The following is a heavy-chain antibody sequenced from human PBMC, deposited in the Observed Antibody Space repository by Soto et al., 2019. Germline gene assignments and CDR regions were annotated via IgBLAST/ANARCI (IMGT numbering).Heavy chain of an antibody. J-gene: IGHJ6*02. Sequence: ASVKVSCAASGGTFSSYAISWVRQAPGQGLEWMGGIIPIFGTANYAQKFQGRVTITADESTSTAYMELSSLRSEDTAVYYCARGGDGYNYYYYGMDVWGQGTTVTVSS. D-gene: IGHD5-12*01. CDR2: IIPIFGTA. CDR1: GGTFSSYA. V-gene: IGHV1-69*13. CDR3: ARGGDGYNYYYYGMDV.